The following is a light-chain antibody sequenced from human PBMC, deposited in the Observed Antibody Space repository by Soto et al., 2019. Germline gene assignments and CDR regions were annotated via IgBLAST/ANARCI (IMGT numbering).Light chain of an antibody. CDR3: QQSTSHSDA. Sequence: IVLTQFPGTVSXXPXXXXNXXXRASQSVSNNYLAWYQQKPGQAPRLLIYGASNRATGIPDRFSGSGSGTEFTLTISSLQPDDFATYYCQQSTSHSDAFAQGTKVDI. CDR2: GAS. J-gene: IGKJ1*01. V-gene: IGKV3-20*01. CDR1: QSVSNNY.